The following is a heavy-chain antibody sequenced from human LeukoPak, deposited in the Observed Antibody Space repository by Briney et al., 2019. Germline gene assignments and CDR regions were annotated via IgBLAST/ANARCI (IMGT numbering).Heavy chain of an antibody. CDR2: IYTSGST. V-gene: IGHV4-4*07. CDR3: ARDKIMSTFGGVIASCGYYMDV. Sequence: PSETLSLTCTVSGGSISSYYWSWIRQSPGKGLEWIGRIYTSGSTNYNPSLKSRVTMSVDTSKNQFSLKLSSVTAADTAVYYCARDKIMSTFGGVIASCGYYMDVWGKGTTVAISS. D-gene: IGHD3-16*02. J-gene: IGHJ6*03. CDR1: GGSISSYY.